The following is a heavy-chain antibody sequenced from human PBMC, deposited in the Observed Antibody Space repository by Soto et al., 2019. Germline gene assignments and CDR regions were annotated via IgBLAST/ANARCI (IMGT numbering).Heavy chain of an antibody. J-gene: IGHJ6*02. V-gene: IGHV1-18*01. Sequence: ASVKVSCKASGYTFTSYGISWVRQAPGQGLEWMGWISAYNGNTNYAQKLQGRVTMTTDTSTSTAYMELRSLSSDDTAVYYCARGLSWFGELSDYYYGMDVWGQGTTVTSP. CDR2: ISAYNGNT. CDR1: GYTFTSYG. D-gene: IGHD3-10*01. CDR3: ARGLSWFGELSDYYYGMDV.